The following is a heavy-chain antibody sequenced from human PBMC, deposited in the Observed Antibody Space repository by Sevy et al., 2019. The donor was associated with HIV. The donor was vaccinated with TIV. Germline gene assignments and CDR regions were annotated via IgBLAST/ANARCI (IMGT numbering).Heavy chain of an antibody. CDR3: AREGCTKPHDY. D-gene: IGHD2-8*01. J-gene: IGHJ4*02. Sequence: GGSLRLSCAASGFTFSKYSMSWVRQPPGKGLEWVSTLSFGCGEINYADSVKGRFTISRDKSKRSVYLQMNNLRPEDTAVYYCAREGCTKPHDYWGQGTLVTVSS. CDR1: GFTFSKYS. V-gene: IGHV3-23*01. CDR2: LSFGCGEI.